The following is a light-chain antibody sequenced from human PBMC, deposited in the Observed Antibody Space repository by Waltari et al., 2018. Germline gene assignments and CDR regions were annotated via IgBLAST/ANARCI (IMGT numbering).Light chain of an antibody. CDR3: QQYSTSPFT. CDR2: WAG. Sequence: DIVLTQSPASLSVSLGERATITCTSSQSVSFLSREKNFIAWYQQKSRQTPKLLIYWAGVRESGVPDRFSGSGSGTNFTLTISSLQAEDAAVYYCQQYSTSPFTFGPGTTVEI. V-gene: IGKV4-1*01. CDR1: QSVSFLSREKNF. J-gene: IGKJ3*01.